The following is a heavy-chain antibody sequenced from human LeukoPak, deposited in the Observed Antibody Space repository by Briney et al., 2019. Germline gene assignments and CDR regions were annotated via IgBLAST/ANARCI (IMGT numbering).Heavy chain of an antibody. CDR2: INNNGDDT. V-gene: IGHV3-64*01. D-gene: IGHD1-26*01. J-gene: IGHJ4*02. Sequence: GGSLRLSCAASGFTFSHYSMHWVRQAPGKGLEYVSAINNNGDDTYYVNSVKGRFTISRDNSKDTLYLQMGSLRAEDMAVYYCARDPGRSPDYWGQGTLVTVS. CDR1: GFTFSHYS. CDR3: ARDPGRSPDY.